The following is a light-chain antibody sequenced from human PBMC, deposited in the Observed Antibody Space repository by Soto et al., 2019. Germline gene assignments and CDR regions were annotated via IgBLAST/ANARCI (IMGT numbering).Light chain of an antibody. CDR3: MQGLPTPLT. CDR2: LGS. V-gene: IGKV2-28*01. Sequence: DIVMTQSPLSLPVTPGEPASISCRSSQSLLHSNGYNYLDWYLQKPGQSPQLLIYLGSNRASGVPDRCSGSGSGTDFTLKISRVEAEDVGVYYCMQGLPTPLTFGGGTKVEIK. CDR1: QSLLHSNGYNY. J-gene: IGKJ4*01.